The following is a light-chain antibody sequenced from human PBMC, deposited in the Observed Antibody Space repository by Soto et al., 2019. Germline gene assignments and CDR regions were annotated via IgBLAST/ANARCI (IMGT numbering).Light chain of an antibody. CDR3: QQRSNWPPG. CDR2: DAS. Sequence: EIVLTQSPATLSLYPGERATLSCRASQSVSSYLAWYQQKPGQAPRLLIYDASNRATGIPARFSGSGSGTDFTLTISSLEPEDFAVYYCQQRSNWPPGFGPGTKVDIK. J-gene: IGKJ3*01. CDR1: QSVSSY. V-gene: IGKV3-11*01.